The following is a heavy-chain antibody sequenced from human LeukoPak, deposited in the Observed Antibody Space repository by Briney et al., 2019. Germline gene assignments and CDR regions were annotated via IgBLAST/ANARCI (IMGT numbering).Heavy chain of an antibody. CDR1: GFTFSSYA. CDR2: ISSSSSYI. J-gene: IGHJ4*02. Sequence: TAGGSLRLSCAASGFTFSSYAMHWVRQAPGKGLEWVSSISSSSSYIYYADSVKGRFTISRDNAKNSLYLQMNSLRAEDTAVYYCARAVTTVVTPIGYWGQGTLVTVSS. CDR3: ARAVTTVVTPIGY. D-gene: IGHD4-23*01. V-gene: IGHV3-21*01.